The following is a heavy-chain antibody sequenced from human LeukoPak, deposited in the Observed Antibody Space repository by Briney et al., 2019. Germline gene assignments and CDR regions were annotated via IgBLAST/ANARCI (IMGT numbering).Heavy chain of an antibody. J-gene: IGHJ4*02. V-gene: IGHV3-23*01. Sequence: GGSLRLSCAASGFTFSRYAMSWVRQAPGKGLEWVSTISVSGGSTYYADSVRGRFTVSRDNSKNTLYLQMSSLRVDDTAVYYCAKDAVSGYNYGYSYFDYWGQGTLVTVSS. CDR3: AKDAVSGYNYGYSYFDY. CDR2: ISVSGGST. D-gene: IGHD5-18*01. CDR1: GFTFSRYA.